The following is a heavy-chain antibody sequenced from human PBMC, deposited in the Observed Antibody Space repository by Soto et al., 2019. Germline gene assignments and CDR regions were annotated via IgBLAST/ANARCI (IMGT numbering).Heavy chain of an antibody. CDR3: ARDLGYRRGSLTLDY. CDR1: GFPFSTYG. V-gene: IGHV3-48*01. Sequence: EVQLVESGGGLLHSGGSLRLSCAASGFPFSTYGINWVRQAPGKGLEWISYISSSSSTIHYADSVKGRFTISRDNAKNLLYLQMNSLRAEDTAVYYCARDLGYRRGSLTLDYWGQGTLVTVSS. D-gene: IGHD6-19*01. CDR2: ISSSSSTI. J-gene: IGHJ4*02.